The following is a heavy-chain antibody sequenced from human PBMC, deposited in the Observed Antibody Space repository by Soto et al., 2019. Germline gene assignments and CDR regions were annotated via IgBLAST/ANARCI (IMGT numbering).Heavy chain of an antibody. CDR1: SGSISSTIYS. J-gene: IGHJ6*02. CDR2: IFYSGST. D-gene: IGHD6-19*01. V-gene: IGHV4-39*07. CDR3: ARSISVAGFYGMDV. Sequence: PSETLSLTCTVSSGSISSTIYSWDWIRQPPGKGLEWIGSIFYSGSTYYNPSLKSRVTLSVDTSKNQFSLKLNSVTAADTAVYYCARSISVAGFYGMDVWGQGTTVTVSS.